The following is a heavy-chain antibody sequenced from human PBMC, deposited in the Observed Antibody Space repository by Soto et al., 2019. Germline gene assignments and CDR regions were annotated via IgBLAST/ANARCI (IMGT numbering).Heavy chain of an antibody. V-gene: IGHV4-31*02. D-gene: IGHD2-15*01. CDR3: TREGGAAVEY. Sequence: SETLPVTWRVSCGSINSVNSYWSWIRQHPGKGLEWIGYIYYSGSTHYNPSLKSRVTISVDTSENQFSLKLSSVTAAGIAVYDCTREGGAAVEYSGQVTLVSV. CDR1: CGSINSVNSY. J-gene: IGHJ4*02. CDR2: IYYSGST.